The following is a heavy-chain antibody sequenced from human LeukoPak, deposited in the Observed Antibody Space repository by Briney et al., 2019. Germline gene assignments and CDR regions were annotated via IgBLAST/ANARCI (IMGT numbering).Heavy chain of an antibody. D-gene: IGHD2-21*02. V-gene: IGHV4-61*02. J-gene: IGHJ5*02. CDR3: ARGPQRIVVVTDYWFDP. CDR2: IYTSGST. CDR1: GGSISSGSYY. Sequence: PSETLSLTCTVSGGSISSGSYYWSWIRQPAGKGLQWIGRIYTSGSTNYNPSLKSRVTISVDTSKNQFSLKLSSVTAADTAVYYCARGPQRIVVVTDYWFDPWGQGTLVTVSS.